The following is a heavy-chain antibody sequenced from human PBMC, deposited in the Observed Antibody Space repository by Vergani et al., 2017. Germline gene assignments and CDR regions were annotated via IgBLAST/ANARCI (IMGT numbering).Heavy chain of an antibody. CDR1: GFTTGDYV. Sequence: EAQLAESGGGLVQPGQSLRLSCTASGFTTGDYVMSWFRQAPGKGLEWVGLIRSYMFGDGGTREYAASVKGRFTISSEDSRGTVYLQMDRLESADTAVYYCARRIGMEPGIPRVDWLEPGGPGTLVTVSS. V-gene: IGHV3-49*03. J-gene: IGHJ5*01. CDR2: IRSYMFGDGGTR. CDR3: ARRIGMEPGIPRVDWLEP. D-gene: IGHD1-26*01.